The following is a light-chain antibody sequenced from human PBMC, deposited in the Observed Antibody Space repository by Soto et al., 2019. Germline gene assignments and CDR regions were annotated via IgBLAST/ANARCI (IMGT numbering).Light chain of an antibody. V-gene: IGKV3-20*01. CDR2: GAS. CDR1: QSVSSN. CDR3: QKYGSSNWT. Sequence: DIVRMQSPASLSASLGGRATLSCRASQSVSSNLAWYQQKPGQAPRILIYGASSRATGIPDRFTDSGSGTDFNLTISRLEPEDFAVYYGQKYGSSNWTFGQGTKRDI. J-gene: IGKJ1*01.